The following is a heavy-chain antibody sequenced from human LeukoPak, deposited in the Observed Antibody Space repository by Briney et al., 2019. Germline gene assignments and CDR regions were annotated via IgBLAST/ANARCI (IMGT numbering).Heavy chain of an antibody. V-gene: IGHV3-30*04. D-gene: IGHD3-10*01. Sequence: PGGSLRLSCAASGFNFSSYAMHRVPQAPAKVLERVAVISYDGSNKYYADSVKGRFTISRNNSKNTLYLQMNSLRAEDTAMYDCARRYYGSGSYSPFDYWGQGTLVTVSS. CDR2: ISYDGSNK. J-gene: IGHJ4*02. CDR3: ARRYYGSGSYSPFDY. CDR1: GFNFSSYA.